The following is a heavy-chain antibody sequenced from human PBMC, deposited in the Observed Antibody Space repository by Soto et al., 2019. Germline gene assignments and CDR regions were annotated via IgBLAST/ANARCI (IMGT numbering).Heavy chain of an antibody. CDR1: GFTFSNAW. CDR2: IKSKTDGGTT. V-gene: IGHV3-15*07. J-gene: IGHJ6*02. CDR3: TTDFQTSSSWYGYYYYYGMDV. D-gene: IGHD6-13*01. Sequence: GGSLRLSCAASGFTFSNAWMNWVRQAPGKGLEWVGRIKSKTDGGTTDYAAPVKGRFTISRDDSKNTLYLQMNSLKTEDTAVYYCTTDFQTSSSWYGYYYYYGMDVWGQGTTVTVSS.